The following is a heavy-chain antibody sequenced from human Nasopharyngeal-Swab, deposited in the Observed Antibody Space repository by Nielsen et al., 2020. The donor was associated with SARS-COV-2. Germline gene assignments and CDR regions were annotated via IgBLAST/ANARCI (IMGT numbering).Heavy chain of an antibody. Sequence: GSLRLSCTVSGGSVSTGSYYWTWIRQPPGKGLEWIGYIYNNGSTKYNPSLKSRVTISVGTSKNQFSLKLNSVTAADTAVYYCARARDWGSYFYYYYMDVWGNGTTVTVSS. J-gene: IGHJ6*03. CDR3: ARARDWGSYFYYYYMDV. CDR1: GGSVSTGSYY. CDR2: IYNNGST. V-gene: IGHV4-61*01. D-gene: IGHD7-27*01.